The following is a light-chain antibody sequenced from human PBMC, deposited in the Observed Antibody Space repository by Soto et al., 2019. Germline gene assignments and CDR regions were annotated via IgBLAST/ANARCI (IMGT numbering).Light chain of an antibody. Sequence: EIVLTQSPATLSLSPGERATLSCRASQKIGTFLAWYQQKPGQAPRLLFYDASNRATGVPPRFRGSGSGTDFTLTISSLEPEDLAVYYCQHRFNWPLTFGGGTKVEIK. CDR1: QKIGTF. CDR3: QHRFNWPLT. V-gene: IGKV3-11*01. CDR2: DAS. J-gene: IGKJ4*01.